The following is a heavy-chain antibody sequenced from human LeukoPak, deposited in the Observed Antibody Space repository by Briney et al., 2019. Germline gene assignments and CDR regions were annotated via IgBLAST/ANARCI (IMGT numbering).Heavy chain of an antibody. CDR2: INAITGGT. Sequence: ASLKVSCKASGYTFTGYYMHWVRQAPGQGLEWMGWINAITGGTNYAQKFQGRVTKTRDTSISTAYQELSRLRSDDTAVYYCARGRSEQLVTGDYFDYWGQGTLVT. CDR3: ARGRSEQLVTGDYFDY. D-gene: IGHD6-13*01. V-gene: IGHV1-2*02. J-gene: IGHJ4*02. CDR1: GYTFTGYY.